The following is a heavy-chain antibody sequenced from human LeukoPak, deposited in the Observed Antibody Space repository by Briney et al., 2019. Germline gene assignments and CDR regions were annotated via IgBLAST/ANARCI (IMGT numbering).Heavy chain of an antibody. V-gene: IGHV1-2*02. J-gene: IGHJ4*02. Sequence: GASVKVSCKASGYTFAGYYVHWVRQAPGQGLEWMGWINPNSTTTHYAQKFQGRVTMTRGTSISTAYMELRRLRSDDTATYYCARVRDRMKGYKFDYWGQGTLVTVSS. CDR3: ARVRDRMKGYKFDY. CDR1: GYTFAGYY. CDR2: INPNSTTT. D-gene: IGHD5-18*01.